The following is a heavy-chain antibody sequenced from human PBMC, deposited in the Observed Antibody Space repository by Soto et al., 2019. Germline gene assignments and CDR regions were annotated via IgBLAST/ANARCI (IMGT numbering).Heavy chain of an antibody. Sequence: PSETLSLTCTVYGGSISSSSYYWGWIRQPQGKGLEWIGSIYDSGSNYSNPSLKSRVTISIDTSKNSFSLTSVTATAADTSVYYWAIHGNPSRAAGRGDYCGCNDFWGQGTTVTVSS. CDR2: IYDSGSN. CDR3: AIHGNPSRAAGRGDYCGCNDF. CDR1: GGSISSSSYY. D-gene: IGHD6-6*01. J-gene: IGHJ6*02. V-gene: IGHV4-39*01.